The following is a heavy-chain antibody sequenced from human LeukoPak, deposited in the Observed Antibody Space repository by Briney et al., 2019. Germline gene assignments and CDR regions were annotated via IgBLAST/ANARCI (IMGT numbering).Heavy chain of an antibody. CDR2: IKKDGSEK. CDR3: ARVMGRYCSSTSCYVDY. V-gene: IGHV3-7*01. Sequence: PGGSLRLSCAASGFTFSSYWMSWVRQAPGKGLEWVANIKKDGSEKYYVDSVKGRFTISRDNAKTSLYLQMNSLRAEDTAVYYCARVMGRYCSSTSCYVDYWGQGTLVTVSS. D-gene: IGHD2-2*01. CDR1: GFTFSSYW. J-gene: IGHJ4*02.